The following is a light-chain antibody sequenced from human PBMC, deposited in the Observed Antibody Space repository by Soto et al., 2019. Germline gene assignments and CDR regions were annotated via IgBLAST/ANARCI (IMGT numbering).Light chain of an antibody. V-gene: IGKV3-20*01. CDR3: QQYGSSPPT. Sequence: EIVLTQSPGTLSLSPGERATLSCRASQSVSSSYLAWYQQKPGQAPRLLLYGASSRATGIPDRFSGSGSGTDVTLTISRLEPEDFAVYYCQQYGSSPPTFGQGTKVEIK. CDR1: QSVSSSY. CDR2: GAS. J-gene: IGKJ1*01.